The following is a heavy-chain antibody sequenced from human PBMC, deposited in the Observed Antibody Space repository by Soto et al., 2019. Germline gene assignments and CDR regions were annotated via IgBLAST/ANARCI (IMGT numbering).Heavy chain of an antibody. D-gene: IGHD4-17*01. CDR2: IYYSGST. Sequence: SETLSLTCTVSGGSISSYYWSWIRQPPGKGLEWIGYIYYSGSTNYNPSLKSRVTISVDTSKNQFSLKLSSVTAADTAVYYCARHQPPYGDYNYWGQGTLVTVSS. V-gene: IGHV4-59*08. CDR3: ARHQPPYGDYNY. J-gene: IGHJ4*02. CDR1: GGSISSYY.